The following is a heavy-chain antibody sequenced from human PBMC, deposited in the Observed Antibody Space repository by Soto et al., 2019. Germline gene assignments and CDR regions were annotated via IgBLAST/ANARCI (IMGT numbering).Heavy chain of an antibody. V-gene: IGHV4-59*01. CDR2: IYYSGST. D-gene: IGHD1-26*01. CDR1: GGSISSYY. CDR3: ARGDSGSYFDY. Sequence: SETLSLTCTVSGGSISSYYWSWIRQPPGKGLEWIGYIYYSGSTNYNPSLKSRVTISVDTSKNQFSLKLSSVTAADTAVFYCARGDSGSYFDYWGQGTLVTVSS. J-gene: IGHJ4*02.